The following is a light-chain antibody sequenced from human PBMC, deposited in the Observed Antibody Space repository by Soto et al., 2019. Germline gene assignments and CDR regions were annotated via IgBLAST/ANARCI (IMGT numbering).Light chain of an antibody. Sequence: QPVLTQPPSVSGAPGQRVTISCTGSSSNIGAGYDVHWYLHLPGTAPKLLIYGNNNRPSGVPDRFSGSKSGTSASLAITGLQADDEADYYCQSFDSSLSGFVVFGGGTKLTVL. CDR3: QSFDSSLSGFVV. CDR2: GNN. CDR1: SSNIGAGYD. J-gene: IGLJ2*01. V-gene: IGLV1-40*01.